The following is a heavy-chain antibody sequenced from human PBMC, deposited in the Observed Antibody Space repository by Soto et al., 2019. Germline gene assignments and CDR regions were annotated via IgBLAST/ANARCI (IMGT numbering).Heavy chain of an antibody. CDR1: GGSISRGRYY. V-gene: IGHV4-31*03. CDR3: ARTLFGWGIWFDP. Sequence: QTLSLSCTLPGGSISRGRYYSSWIRQNPGKGLEWIGYIFYSGTTYYNPSLKSRVTISVDTSKNTVYLQMDSLRAEDTAVYYCARTLFGWGIWFDPWGQGTLVTVSS. J-gene: IGHJ5*02. D-gene: IGHD3-10*02. CDR2: IFYSGTT.